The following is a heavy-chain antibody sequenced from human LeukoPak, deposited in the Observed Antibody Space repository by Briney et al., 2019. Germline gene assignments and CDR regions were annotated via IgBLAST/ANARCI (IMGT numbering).Heavy chain of an antibody. V-gene: IGHV3-7*01. CDR1: GFTFSSYY. Sequence: GGSLRLSCAASGFTFSSYYMSWVRQAPGKGLEWVANIKQDGSEKYYVDSVKGRFTISRDNAKNSLYLQMNSLRAEDTAVYYCASGYSYGYSDSDYWGQGTLVTVSS. D-gene: IGHD5-18*01. CDR2: IKQDGSEK. CDR3: ASGYSYGYSDSDY. J-gene: IGHJ4*02.